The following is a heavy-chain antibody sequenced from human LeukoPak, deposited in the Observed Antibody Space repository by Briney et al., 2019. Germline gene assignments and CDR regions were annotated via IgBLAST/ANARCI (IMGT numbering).Heavy chain of an antibody. Sequence: GASVKVSCKASGYTFTGYYMHWVRQAPGQGLEWMGWINPNSAGSNYAQKFQGRVTMTRDTSISTAYMELSRLRSDDTAVYYCARDSVSRELSSVEYYFDYWGQGTLVTVSS. CDR2: INPNSAGS. J-gene: IGHJ4*02. V-gene: IGHV1-2*02. CDR3: ARDSVSRELSSVEYYFDY. CDR1: GYTFTGYY. D-gene: IGHD3-16*02.